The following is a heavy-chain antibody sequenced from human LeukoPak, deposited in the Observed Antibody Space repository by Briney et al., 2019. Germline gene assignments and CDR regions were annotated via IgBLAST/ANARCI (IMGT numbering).Heavy chain of an antibody. CDR1: GFTFSSYW. D-gene: IGHD3-10*01. Sequence: GSLRLSCAASGFTFSSYWMSWVRQAPGKGLEWVANIKQDGSEKYYVDSVKGRFTISRDNAKNSLYLQMNSLRAEDTAVYYCARGGSGSFYYYYMDVWGKGTTVTVSS. J-gene: IGHJ6*03. V-gene: IGHV3-7*01. CDR3: ARGGSGSFYYYYMDV. CDR2: IKQDGSEK.